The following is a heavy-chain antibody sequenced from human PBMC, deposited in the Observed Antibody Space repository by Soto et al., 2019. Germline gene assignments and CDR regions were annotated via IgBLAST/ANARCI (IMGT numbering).Heavy chain of an antibody. CDR2: LSRSGNTI. CDR1: GFTFGDYE. Sequence: QVQLVESGGGLVQPGGSLRLSCAASGFTFGDYEMSWIRQAAGKGPEWVSFLSRSGNTIYYADSLKGRFTISRDNAKNSLYLQMNRLRAEDTAVYYCARVSWREKYGMDVWGQGTTVTVSS. CDR3: ARVSWREKYGMDV. V-gene: IGHV3-11*01. J-gene: IGHJ6*02.